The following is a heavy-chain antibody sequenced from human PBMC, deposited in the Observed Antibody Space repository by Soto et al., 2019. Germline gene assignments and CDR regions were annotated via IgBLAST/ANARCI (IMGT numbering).Heavy chain of an antibody. CDR2: IYYSGST. J-gene: IGHJ4*02. CDR3: ARRATMVRGVTHYFDY. Sequence: SETLSLTCTVSGGSISSSSYYWGWIRQPPGKGLEWIGSIYYSGSTYYNPSLKGRVTISVDTSKNQFSLKLSSVTAADTAVYYCARRATMVRGVTHYFDYWGQGTLVTVSS. CDR1: GGSISSSSYY. D-gene: IGHD3-10*01. V-gene: IGHV4-39*01.